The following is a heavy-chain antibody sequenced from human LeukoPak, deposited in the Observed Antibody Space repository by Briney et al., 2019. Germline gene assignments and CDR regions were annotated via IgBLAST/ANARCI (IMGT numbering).Heavy chain of an antibody. V-gene: IGHV3-11*01. Sequence: GGSLRLSCAASGFTFSDYYMSWIRQAPGKGLEWVSHISSSGSTIYYADSVKGRFTISRDNAKNSLYLQMNSLRAEDTAVYYCARGGEYSSSWYGNLNYWGQGTLVTVSS. CDR3: ARGGEYSSSWYGNLNY. CDR1: GFTFSDYY. J-gene: IGHJ4*02. CDR2: ISSSGSTI. D-gene: IGHD6-13*01.